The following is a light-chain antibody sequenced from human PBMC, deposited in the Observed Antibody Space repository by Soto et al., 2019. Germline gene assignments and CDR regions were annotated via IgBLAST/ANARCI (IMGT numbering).Light chain of an antibody. CDR3: QQRGDWPPIT. Sequence: EIVLTQSPGTLSLSPGDRVTLSCRASQSVSSSSLAWYQQKPGQHPRLLIYNASNRTTGIPARFSGSGSGTDFTLTISSLEHEDFAVYYCQQRGDWPPITFGQGTRLEI. J-gene: IGKJ5*01. V-gene: IGKV3D-20*02. CDR2: NAS. CDR1: QSVSSSS.